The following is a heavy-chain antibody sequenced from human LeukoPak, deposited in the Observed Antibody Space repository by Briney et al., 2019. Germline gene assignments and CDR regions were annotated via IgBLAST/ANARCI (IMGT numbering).Heavy chain of an antibody. CDR3: ASHYDRDGGVDY. V-gene: IGHV1-2*06. D-gene: IGHD3-16*01. Sequence: ASVKVSCKASGYTFTGYYMHWVRQAPGQGLEWMGRINPDSGGTNCAQKFQGRVTMTRDTSISTAYMELSRLRSDDTAVYYCASHYDRDGGVDYWGQGTLVTVSS. J-gene: IGHJ4*02. CDR2: INPDSGGT. CDR1: GYTFTGYY.